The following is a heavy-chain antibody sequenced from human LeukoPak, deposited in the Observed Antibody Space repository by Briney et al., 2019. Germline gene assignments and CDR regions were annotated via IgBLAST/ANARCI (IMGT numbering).Heavy chain of an antibody. CDR1: GYTFTSYD. CDR3: ARGVSHYYDSSGSELDY. CDR2: VNPNSGNT. Sequence: GASVKVSCKASGYTFTSYDINWVRQATGQGLEWMGWVNPNSGNTGYAQKFQGRVTMTRNTSISTAYMELSSLRSEDTAVYYCARGVSHYYDSSGSELDYWGQGTLVTVSS. V-gene: IGHV1-8*01. J-gene: IGHJ4*02. D-gene: IGHD3-22*01.